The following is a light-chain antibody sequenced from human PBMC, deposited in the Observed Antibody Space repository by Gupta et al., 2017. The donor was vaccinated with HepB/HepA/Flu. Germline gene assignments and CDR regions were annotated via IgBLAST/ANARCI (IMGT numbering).Light chain of an antibody. V-gene: IGKV1-39*01. J-gene: IGKJ2*01. CDR1: QSISSY. CDR3: QQSYSTPRT. CDR2: AAS. Sequence: DIQMNQSPSSLSASVGDRVTITCRASQSISSYLNWYQQKPGKAPKLLIYAASSLQSGVPSRFSGSGSGTDFTLTISSLQPEEFATYYCQQSYSTPRTLGQGTKLEIK.